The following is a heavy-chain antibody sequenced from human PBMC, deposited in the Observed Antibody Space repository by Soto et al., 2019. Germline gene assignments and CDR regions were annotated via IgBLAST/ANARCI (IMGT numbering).Heavy chain of an antibody. CDR3: TTAKITMVRGGPRSNWFDP. CDR1: GYTLTELS. V-gene: IGHV1-24*01. CDR2: FDPEDGET. J-gene: IGHJ5*02. Sequence: ASVKVSCKVSGYTLTELSMHWVRQAPGKGLEWMGGFDPEDGETIYAQKFQGRVTMTEDTSTDTAYMELSSLRSEDTAVYYCTTAKITMVRGGPRSNWFDPWGQGTLVTVSS. D-gene: IGHD3-10*01.